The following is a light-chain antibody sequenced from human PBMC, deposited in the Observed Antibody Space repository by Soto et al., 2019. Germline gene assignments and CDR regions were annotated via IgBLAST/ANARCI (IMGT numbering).Light chain of an antibody. CDR3: ASWYDSLNGVI. CDR2: SNT. Sequence: QSVLTQPPSASGTPGQTIAISCSGGSSNIGSHTVNWYQQLPGTAPRLLIYSNTQRPSGVPDRFSGSKSGTSASLAISGLQSEYEGDYYCASWYDSLNGVIFGGGTQLNVL. J-gene: IGLJ2*01. V-gene: IGLV1-44*01. CDR1: SSNIGSHT.